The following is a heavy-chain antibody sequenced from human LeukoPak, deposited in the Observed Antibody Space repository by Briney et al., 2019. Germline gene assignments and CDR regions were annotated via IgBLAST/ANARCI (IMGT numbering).Heavy chain of an antibody. J-gene: IGHJ3*02. CDR1: GGTFSSYA. Sequence: XSVKVSCKASGGTFSSYAISWVRQAPGQGLEWMGGIIPIFGTANYAQKFQGRVTITADESTSTAYMELSSLRSEDTAVYYCAREGKGYCSSTSCYIGAFDIWGQGTVVTVSS. V-gene: IGHV1-69*13. CDR3: AREGKGYCSSTSCYIGAFDI. CDR2: IIPIFGTA. D-gene: IGHD2-2*02.